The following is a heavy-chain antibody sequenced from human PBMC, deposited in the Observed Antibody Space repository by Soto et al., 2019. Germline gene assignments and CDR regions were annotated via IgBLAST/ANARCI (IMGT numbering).Heavy chain of an antibody. D-gene: IGHD3-9*01. J-gene: IGHJ4*02. CDR3: AKTSTRYFDYFDY. CDR1: GFTFSSYA. Sequence: GGSLRLSCAASGFTFSSYAMSWVRQAPGKGLEWVSAISGSGGSTYYADSGKGRFTISRDHSKNTLYLQMNSLRAEDTAVYYCAKTSTRYFDYFDYWGQGTLVTVSS. V-gene: IGHV3-23*01. CDR2: ISGSGGST.